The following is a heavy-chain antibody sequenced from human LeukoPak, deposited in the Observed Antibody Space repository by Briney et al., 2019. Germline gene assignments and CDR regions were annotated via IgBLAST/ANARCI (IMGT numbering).Heavy chain of an antibody. J-gene: IGHJ4*02. Sequence: ASVKVSCKASGYTFTGYFIHWVRQAPGQGLEWMGWINPNSGGTNYAQKFQGRVTMTRDTSISTAYMELSRLRSDDTAVYYCARAIRAVAGTACAYWGQGTLVTVSS. V-gene: IGHV1-2*02. CDR2: INPNSGGT. CDR1: GYTFTGYF. D-gene: IGHD6-19*01. CDR3: ARAIRAVAGTACAY.